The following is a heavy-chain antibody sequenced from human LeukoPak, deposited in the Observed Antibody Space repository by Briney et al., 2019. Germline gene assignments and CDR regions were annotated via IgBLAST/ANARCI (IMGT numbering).Heavy chain of an antibody. Sequence: PGGSLRLSCVASGFTFSNNWMAWVRQAPGKGPELVAHINHDGIHTGYVDSVKGRFTISRDNAKNSLYLQMNSLRAEDTAVYYCARGRRYSSSWYPYGAEYFQHWGQGTLVTVSS. CDR2: INHDGIHT. CDR3: ARGRRYSSSWYPYGAEYFQH. CDR1: GFTFSNNW. D-gene: IGHD6-13*01. V-gene: IGHV3-7*01. J-gene: IGHJ1*01.